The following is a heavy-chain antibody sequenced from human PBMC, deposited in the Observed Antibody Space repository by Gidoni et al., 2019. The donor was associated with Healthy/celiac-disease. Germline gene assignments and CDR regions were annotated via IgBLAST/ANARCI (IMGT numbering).Heavy chain of an antibody. V-gene: IGHV3-21*01. D-gene: IGHD3-22*01. Sequence: EVQLVESGGGLVKPGGSLRLSCAASGFTFSSYSMNWVRQAPGKGLEWVSSISSSSSYIYYADSVKGRFTISRDNAKNSLYLQMNSLRAEDTAVYYCARGVTMIVVEDWYFDLWGRGTLVTVSS. J-gene: IGHJ2*01. CDR2: ISSSSSYI. CDR3: ARGVTMIVVEDWYFDL. CDR1: GFTFSSYS.